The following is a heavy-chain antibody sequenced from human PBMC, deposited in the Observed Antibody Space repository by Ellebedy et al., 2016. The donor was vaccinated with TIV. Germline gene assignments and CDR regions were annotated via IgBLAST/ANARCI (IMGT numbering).Heavy chain of an antibody. Sequence: GESLKISCAVSGFTFSTNYLSWVRQAPGKGLEWVSAIYSDGSTHYADSVRGRLTITRDNSKNTLYLQMKSLRADDTAVYYCANNWVVRGEGWNNGMDVWGQGTTVTVSS. J-gene: IGHJ6*02. CDR3: ANNWVVRGEGWNNGMDV. CDR1: GFTFSTNY. V-gene: IGHV3-66*01. CDR2: IYSDGST. D-gene: IGHD3-10*01.